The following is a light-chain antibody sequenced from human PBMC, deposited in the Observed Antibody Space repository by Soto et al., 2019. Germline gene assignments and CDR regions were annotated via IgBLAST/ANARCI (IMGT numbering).Light chain of an antibody. CDR1: QTISSW. J-gene: IGKJ1*01. V-gene: IGKV1-5*03. Sequence: DIQMTQSPSTLSGSVGDRVTITCRASQTISSWLAWYQQTPGKAPKLLIYKASTLKSGVPSRFSGSGSGTEFTLTISSLQPDDFATYYCQQYNSYSPWTFGQGTKVDI. CDR3: QQYNSYSPWT. CDR2: KAS.